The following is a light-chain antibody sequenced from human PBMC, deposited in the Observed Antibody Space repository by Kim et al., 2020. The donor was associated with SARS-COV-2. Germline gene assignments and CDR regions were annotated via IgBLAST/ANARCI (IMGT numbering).Light chain of an antibody. CDR3: QQYNNGPPWT. V-gene: IGKV3-15*01. CDR2: GAS. CDR1: QSVSSN. J-gene: IGKJ1*01. Sequence: VSPGERATRSCRASQSVSSNLAWYQQKPGQAPRLLIYGASTRATGIPARFSGSGSGTEFTLTISSLQSEDFAVYYCQQYNNGPPWTFGQGTKLEIK.